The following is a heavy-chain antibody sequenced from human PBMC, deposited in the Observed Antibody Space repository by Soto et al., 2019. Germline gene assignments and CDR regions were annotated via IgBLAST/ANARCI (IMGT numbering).Heavy chain of an antibody. V-gene: IGHV3-30*18. J-gene: IGHJ4*02. D-gene: IGHD3-9*01. CDR1: GFTFSSYG. CDR3: AKDVDWLLCDY. CDR2: ISYDGSNK. Sequence: QVQLVESGGGVVQPGRSLRLSCAASGFTFSSYGMHWVRQAPGKGLEWVAVISYDGSNKYYADSVKGRFTISRDNSKNTVYLQMNRLRAEDTGVYFCAKDVDWLLCDYWGQGTLVTVSS.